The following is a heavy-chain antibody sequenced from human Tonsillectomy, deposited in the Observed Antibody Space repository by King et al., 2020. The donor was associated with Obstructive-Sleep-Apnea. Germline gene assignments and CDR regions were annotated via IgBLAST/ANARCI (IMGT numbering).Heavy chain of an antibody. J-gene: IGHJ4*02. CDR3: ARVRGSYSFDY. V-gene: IGHV3-7*01. D-gene: IGHD1-26*01. CDR2: VKQDGSEK. CDR1: GFTFSNYW. Sequence: VQLVESGGGLGQPGGSLRLSCAVSGFTFSNYWISWGRQAPGKGLEWVANVKQDGSEKYYVDSVKGRFTISRDNAKNSLYLQMDGLRAEDTAVYYCARVRGSYSFDYWGQGTLVTVSS.